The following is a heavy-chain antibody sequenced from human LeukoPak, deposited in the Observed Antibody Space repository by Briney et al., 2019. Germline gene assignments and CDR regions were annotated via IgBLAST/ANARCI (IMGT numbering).Heavy chain of an antibody. CDR2: TYYRSKWYN. CDR1: GDSVSSNSAA. D-gene: IGHD1-26*01. J-gene: IGHJ4*02. CDR3: ARERAVGARSRTLPLKTLYYFDY. Sequence: SQTLSLTCAISGDSVSSNSAAWNWIRQSPSRGLEWLGRTYYRSKWYNDYAVSVKSRITINPDTSKNQFSLQLNSVTPEDTAVYYCARERAVGARSRTLPLKTLYYFDYWGQGTLVTVSS. V-gene: IGHV6-1*01.